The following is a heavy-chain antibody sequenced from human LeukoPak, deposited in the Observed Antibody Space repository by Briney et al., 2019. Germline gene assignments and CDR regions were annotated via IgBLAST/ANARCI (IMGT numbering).Heavy chain of an antibody. D-gene: IGHD2-2*01. J-gene: IGHJ4*02. V-gene: IGHV1-2*02. CDR1: GYTFTGYY. CDR2: INPNSGDT. Sequence: ASVKVSCKASGYTFTGYYMHWVRQAPGQGFEWMGWINPNSGDTNYAQKFQGRVTITRDTSISTAHMELSRLRSDDTAVYYCAKANPPYRSKSPFLFDYWGQGTLVT. CDR3: AKANPPYRSKSPFLFDY.